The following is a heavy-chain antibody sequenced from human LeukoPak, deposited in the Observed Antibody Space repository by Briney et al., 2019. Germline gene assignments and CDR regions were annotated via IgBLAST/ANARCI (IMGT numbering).Heavy chain of an antibody. V-gene: IGHV1-2*02. D-gene: IGHD2-15*01. Sequence: GASVKVSCKASGYTFTGYYMHWVRQAPGQGLEWMGWINPNSGGTNYAQKFQGRVTMTRDTSISTAYMELSRLRSDDTAVYYCASPACSGGSCYFFDPFDIWGQGTMVTVSS. CDR2: INPNSGGT. J-gene: IGHJ3*02. CDR1: GYTFTGYY. CDR3: ASPACSGGSCYFFDPFDI.